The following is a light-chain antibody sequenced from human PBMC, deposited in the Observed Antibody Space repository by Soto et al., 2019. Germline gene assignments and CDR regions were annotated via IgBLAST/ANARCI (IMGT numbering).Light chain of an antibody. V-gene: IGKV1-9*01. J-gene: IGKJ1*01. CDR1: QGVSTY. CDR3: QQLVDYPLT. Sequence: DIQMTQSPSSLSASVGDRVTITCRASQGVSTYLAWYQQKPGKAPKVLIYAASTLQSGVPSRFSGVGSGTDFTLTISSLQPEDFATYYCQQLVDYPLTFGQGTKVDIK. CDR2: AAS.